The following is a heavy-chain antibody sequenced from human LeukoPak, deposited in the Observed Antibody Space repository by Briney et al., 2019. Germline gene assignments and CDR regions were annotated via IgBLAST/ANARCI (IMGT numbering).Heavy chain of an antibody. V-gene: IGHV1-24*01. CDR1: GYTLTELS. Sequence: GASMKVSCKVSGYTLTELSMHWVRQAPGKGLEWMGGFDPEDGETIYAQKFQGRVTMTEDTSTDTAYMELSSLRSEDTAVYYCATDPLGYCSSTSCPDPDYWGQGTLVTVSS. D-gene: IGHD2-2*01. CDR2: FDPEDGET. CDR3: ATDPLGYCSSTSCPDPDY. J-gene: IGHJ4*02.